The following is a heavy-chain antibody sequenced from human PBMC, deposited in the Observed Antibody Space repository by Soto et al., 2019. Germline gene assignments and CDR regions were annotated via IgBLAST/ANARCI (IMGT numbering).Heavy chain of an antibody. V-gene: IGHV2-5*01. J-gene: IGHJ4*02. Sequence: QITLKESGPTLVKPTQALTLTCTFSGFSLSTSGVGVGWIRQPPGKALEWMSLIYWNDDKRYSPSLKGRLNITKDASKNQVVLRMTNMDPADTATYYCAPRRAYCSGGTCYSGQFFDYWGQGSVVTVSS. D-gene: IGHD2-15*01. CDR3: APRRAYCSGGTCYSGQFFDY. CDR2: IYWNDDK. CDR1: GFSLSTSGVG.